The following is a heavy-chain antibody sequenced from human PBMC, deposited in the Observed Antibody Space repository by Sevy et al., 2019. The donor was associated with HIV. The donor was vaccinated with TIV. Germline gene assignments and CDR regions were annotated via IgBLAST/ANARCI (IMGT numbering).Heavy chain of an antibody. CDR1: GGSLSGYY. CDR3: ARADTTVVTGDYFDY. J-gene: IGHJ4*02. V-gene: IGHV4-34*01. CDR2: INHSGST. Sequence: SETLSLTCAVYGGSLSGYYWSWIRQPPGKGLESIGEINHSGSTNYNPSLKSRVTISVDTSKNQFSLKLSSVTAADTAVYYCARADTTVVTGDYFDYWGQGTLVTVSS. D-gene: IGHD4-17*01.